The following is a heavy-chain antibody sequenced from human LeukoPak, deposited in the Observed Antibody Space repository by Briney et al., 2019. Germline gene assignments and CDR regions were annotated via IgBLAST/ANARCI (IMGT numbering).Heavy chain of an antibody. CDR2: ITSDGSST. CDR1: GFTFSTYW. D-gene: IGHD3-9*01. V-gene: IGHV3-74*01. Sequence: GGSLRLSCAASGFTFSTYWMHWVRQAPGKGLVWVSRITSDGSSTSYADSVKGRFTISRDNAKNMLYLQMSSLRAEDTAVYYCARDGAPSDWLDVWGQGTTVTVSS. CDR3: ARDGAPSDWLDV. J-gene: IGHJ6*02.